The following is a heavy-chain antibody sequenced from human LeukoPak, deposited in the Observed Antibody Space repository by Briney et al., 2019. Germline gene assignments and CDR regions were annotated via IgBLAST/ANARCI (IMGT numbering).Heavy chain of an antibody. Sequence: SVKVSCKASGGAFSSYAISWVRQAPGQGLEWMGGIIPIFGTANYAQKFQGRVTITADESTSTAYMELSSLRSEDTAVYYCAREPEYCSSTSCYTSNHFDYWGQGTLVTVSS. CDR3: AREPEYCSSTSCYTSNHFDY. D-gene: IGHD2-2*02. V-gene: IGHV1-69*13. CDR2: IIPIFGTA. J-gene: IGHJ4*02. CDR1: GGAFSSYA.